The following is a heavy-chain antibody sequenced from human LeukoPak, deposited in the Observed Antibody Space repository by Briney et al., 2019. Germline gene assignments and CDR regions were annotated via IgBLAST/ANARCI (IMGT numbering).Heavy chain of an antibody. J-gene: IGHJ5*02. D-gene: IGHD5-18*01. CDR1: GGTFSSYA. CDR3: ASQDTAMVSGGDWFDP. V-gene: IGHV1-69*04. CDR2: FIPILGIA. Sequence: EASVKVSCKASGGTFSSYAISWVRQAPGQGLEWMGRFIPILGIANYAQKFQGRVTITADKSTSTAYMELSSLRSEDTAVYYCASQDTAMVSGGDWFDPWGQGTLVTVSS.